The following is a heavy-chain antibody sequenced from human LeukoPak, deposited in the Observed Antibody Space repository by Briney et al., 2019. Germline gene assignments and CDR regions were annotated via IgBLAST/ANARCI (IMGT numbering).Heavy chain of an antibody. V-gene: IGHV1-24*01. CDR2: FDPEDGET. J-gene: IGHJ4*02. CDR3: ATSRKSHCSSTSCPFDY. D-gene: IGHD2-2*01. Sequence: ASVKVSCKVSGYTLTELSMHWVRQAPGKGLEWMGGFDPEDGETIYAQKFQGRVTMTEDTSTDTAYMELSSLRSEDTAVYYCATSRKSHCSSTSCPFDYWGQGTLVTVSS. CDR1: GYTLTELS.